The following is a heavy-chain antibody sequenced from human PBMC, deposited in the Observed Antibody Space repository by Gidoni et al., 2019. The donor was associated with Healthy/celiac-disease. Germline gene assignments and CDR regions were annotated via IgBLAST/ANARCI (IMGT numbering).Heavy chain of an antibody. D-gene: IGHD2-2*01. CDR1: GYTFTGYY. CDR3: ARDIVVVPAATRYYYYGMDV. Sequence: QVQLVQSGAEVKKPGASVKVSCKASGYTFTGYYMHWVRQAPGQGLEWMGWINPNSGGTNYAQKFQGWVTMTRDTSISTAYMELSRLRSDDTAVYYCARDIVVVPAATRYYYYGMDVWGQGTTVTVSS. V-gene: IGHV1-2*04. CDR2: INPNSGGT. J-gene: IGHJ6*02.